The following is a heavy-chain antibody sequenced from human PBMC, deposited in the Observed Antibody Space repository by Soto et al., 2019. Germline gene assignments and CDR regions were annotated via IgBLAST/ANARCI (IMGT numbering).Heavy chain of an antibody. CDR3: ARVHYYDSSGYQEIDY. J-gene: IGHJ4*02. V-gene: IGHV1-18*01. D-gene: IGHD3-22*01. CDR2: ISAYNGNT. Sequence: ASVKVSCKASGYTFTSYGISWVRQAPGQGLEWMGWISAYNGNTNYAQKLQGRVTMTTDTSTSTAYMELRSLRSDDTAVYYCARVHYYDSSGYQEIDYWGQGTLVTVS. CDR1: GYTFTSYG.